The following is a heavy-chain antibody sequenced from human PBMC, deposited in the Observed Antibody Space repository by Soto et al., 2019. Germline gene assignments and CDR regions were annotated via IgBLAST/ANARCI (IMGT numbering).Heavy chain of an antibody. CDR2: IYYSGNT. CDR1: GGSISSGDYY. CDR3: ARAMVRGVLDY. Sequence: LTCTVSGGSISSGDYYWSWIRQHPGKGLEWIGYIYYSGNTYYNPSLKSRVTISVDTSKNQFSLKLSSVTAADTAVYYCARAMVRGVLDYWGQGTLVTVSS. V-gene: IGHV4-31*03. J-gene: IGHJ4*02. D-gene: IGHD3-10*01.